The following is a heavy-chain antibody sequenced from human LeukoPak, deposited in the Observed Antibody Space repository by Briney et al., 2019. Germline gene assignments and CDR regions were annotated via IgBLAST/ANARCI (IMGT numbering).Heavy chain of an antibody. J-gene: IGHJ4*02. D-gene: IGHD2-2*01. CDR2: ISYDGSNK. CDR1: GFTFSSYA. Sequence: GGSLRLSCAASGFTFSSYAMHWVRQAPGKGLEWVAVISYDGSNKYYADSVKGRLTISRDNSKNPLFLQMNSLRGEDTAVYYCAKDRLVVAPAAMTSNFDYWGQGTLVTVSS. V-gene: IGHV3-30-3*01. CDR3: AKDRLVVAPAAMTSNFDY.